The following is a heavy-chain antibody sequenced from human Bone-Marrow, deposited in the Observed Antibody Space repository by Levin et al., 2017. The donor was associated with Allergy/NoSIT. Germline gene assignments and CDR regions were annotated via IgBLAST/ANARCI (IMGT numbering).Heavy chain of an antibody. CDR1: GYTFIGYY. CDR2: INPNSGGT. D-gene: IGHD4-17*01. CDR3: ASSDYGDYTPGY. Sequence: ASVKVSCKASGYTFIGYYMHWVRQAPGQGLEWMGQINPNSGGTNYAQKFQGRVTMTRDTSISTGYLELSRLRSDDTAVYYCASSDYGDYTPGYWGQGPLVTVSS. V-gene: IGHV1-2*06. J-gene: IGHJ4*02.